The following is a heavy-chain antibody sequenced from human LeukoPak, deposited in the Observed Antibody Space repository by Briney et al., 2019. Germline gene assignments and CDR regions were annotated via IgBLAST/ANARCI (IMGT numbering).Heavy chain of an antibody. Sequence: GGSLRLSCAASGFTFDDYGMSWVRQAPGKGLEWVSGINWNGGSTGYADSVKGRFTISRDNAKNSLYLQMNSLRAEDTALYYCARERYCSGGSCYSSYYYYYMDVWGKGTTVTVSS. J-gene: IGHJ6*03. V-gene: IGHV3-20*04. D-gene: IGHD2-15*01. CDR3: ARERYCSGGSCYSSYYYYYMDV. CDR2: INWNGGST. CDR1: GFTFDDYG.